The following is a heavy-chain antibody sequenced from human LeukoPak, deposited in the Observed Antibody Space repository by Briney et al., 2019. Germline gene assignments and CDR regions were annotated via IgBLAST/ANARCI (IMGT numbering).Heavy chain of an antibody. J-gene: IGHJ6*02. CDR2: INHSGST. CDR3: ARVKQWLPRGYYYYYYGMDV. D-gene: IGHD6-19*01. Sequence: PSETLSLTCAVYGGSFSGYYWSWIRQPPGKGLEWIGEINHSGSTNYNPSLKSRVTISVDTSKNQFSLKLSSVTAADTAVYYCARVKQWLPRGYYYYYYGMDVWGQGTTVTVSS. CDR1: GGSFSGYY. V-gene: IGHV4-34*01.